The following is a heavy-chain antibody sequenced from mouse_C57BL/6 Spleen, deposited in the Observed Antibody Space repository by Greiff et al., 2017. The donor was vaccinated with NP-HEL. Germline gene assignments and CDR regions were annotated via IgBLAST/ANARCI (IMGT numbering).Heavy chain of an antibody. CDR1: GYTFTSYW. V-gene: IGHV1-53*01. Sequence: QVQLQQPGTELVKPGASVKLSCKASGYTFTSYWMHWVKQRPGQGLEWIGNINPSNGGTNYNEKFKSKATLTVDKSSSTAYMQISSLTSEDSAVYYCARSDNYDDWYFDVWGTGTTVTVSS. J-gene: IGHJ1*03. CDR2: INPSNGGT. D-gene: IGHD2-12*01. CDR3: ARSDNYDDWYFDV.